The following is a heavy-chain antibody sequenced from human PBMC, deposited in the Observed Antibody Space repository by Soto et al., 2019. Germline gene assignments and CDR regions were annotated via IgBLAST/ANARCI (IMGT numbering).Heavy chain of an antibody. J-gene: IGHJ6*02. CDR3: ASRYGMDV. CDR1: GFTFSSYW. Sequence: EVQLVESGGGLAQPGGSLRLSCAASGFTFSSYWMRWVRQAPGKGLERVANIKQDGSEKYYVDSVKGRFTISRDNAEKSLYLQMSSLRAEETAVYYCASRYGMDVWGQGTTVTVSS. V-gene: IGHV3-7*01. CDR2: IKQDGSEK.